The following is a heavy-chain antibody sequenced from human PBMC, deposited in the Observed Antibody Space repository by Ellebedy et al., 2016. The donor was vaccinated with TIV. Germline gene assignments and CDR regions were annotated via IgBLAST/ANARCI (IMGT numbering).Heavy chain of an antibody. V-gene: IGHV3-74*01. Sequence: PGGSLRLSCAASGFTFENYWMTWVRQAPGKGLVWVSRINLDGNNGYYADFVKGRFTISRDNAKNTLYLKMNSLRAEDTAVYYCVRDRTSGWQRDFDNWGQGTLVTVSS. CDR2: INLDGNNG. D-gene: IGHD6-19*01. J-gene: IGHJ4*02. CDR1: GFTFENYW. CDR3: VRDRTSGWQRDFDN.